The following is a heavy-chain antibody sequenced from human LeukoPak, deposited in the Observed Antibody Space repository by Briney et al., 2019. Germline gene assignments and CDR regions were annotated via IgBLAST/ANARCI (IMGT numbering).Heavy chain of an antibody. J-gene: IGHJ6*02. CDR3: ARAVLDGDYGGDYYYYYGMDV. CDR1: GGSISSYY. Sequence: SETLSLTCTGSGGSISSYYWSWIRQPAGKGLEWIGRIYTSGSTNYNPSLKSRVTMSVDTSKNQCSLKLSSVTAADTAVYYCARAVLDGDYGGDYYYYYGMDVWGQGTTVTVSS. V-gene: IGHV4-4*07. CDR2: IYTSGST. D-gene: IGHD4-17*01.